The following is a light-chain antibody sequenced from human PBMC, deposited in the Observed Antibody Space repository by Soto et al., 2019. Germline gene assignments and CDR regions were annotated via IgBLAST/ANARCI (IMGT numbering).Light chain of an antibody. CDR2: DAS. CDR3: QQRIHWPIT. Sequence: EIVLTQSPATLSLSPGDRVTLSCRASQTVGRYLSWYQHSPGQGPRLLVYDASNRATGIPARFSGSGSETDFTLTISSLEPEDCAIYDCQQRIHWPITFGQGTRLEIK. V-gene: IGKV3-11*01. CDR1: QTVGRY. J-gene: IGKJ5*01.